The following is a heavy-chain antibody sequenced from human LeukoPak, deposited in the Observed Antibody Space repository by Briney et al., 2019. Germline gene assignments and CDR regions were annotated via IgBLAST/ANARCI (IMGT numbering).Heavy chain of an antibody. CDR2: IYYSGST. CDR1: GGSISSYY. D-gene: IGHD3-3*01. J-gene: IGHJ3*02. Sequence: PSETLSLTCTVSGGSISSYYWSWIRQPPGKGLEWIGYIYYSGSTNYNPSLKSRVTISVDTSKNQFSLKLSSVTAADTAVYYCTRGVGVTIFGVGGQAFDIWGQGTMVTVSS. CDR3: TRGVGVTIFGVGGQAFDI. V-gene: IGHV4-59*01.